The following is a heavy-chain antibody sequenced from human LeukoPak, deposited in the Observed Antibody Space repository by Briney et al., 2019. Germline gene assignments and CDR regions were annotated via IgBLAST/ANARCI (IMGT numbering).Heavy chain of an antibody. J-gene: IGHJ4*02. CDR2: IKQDGSEK. CDR3: ARGSGYSYGRDY. Sequence: GGSLRLSCAASGFTFTTYWMSWVRQAPGKGLEWVANIKQDGSEKYYVDSVKGRFTISRDNAKNSLYLQMNSLRADDTAVYYCARGSGYSYGRDYWGQGTLVTVSS. V-gene: IGHV3-7*01. D-gene: IGHD5-18*01. CDR1: GFTFTTYW.